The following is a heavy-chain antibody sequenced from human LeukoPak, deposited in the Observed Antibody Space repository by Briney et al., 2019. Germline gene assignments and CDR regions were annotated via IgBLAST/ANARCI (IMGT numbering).Heavy chain of an antibody. J-gene: IGHJ4*02. CDR1: GFTFSSYW. D-gene: IGHD2-2*01. Sequence: PGGSLRLSCAASGFTFSSYWMHWVRQGPGKGLVWVSRINGDGSSTSYADSVKGRLTISRDNAKNTLYLQMNSLRAEDAAVYYCASRYCSSTSCSYYWGQGTLVTVSS. V-gene: IGHV3-74*01. CDR2: INGDGSST. CDR3: ASRYCSSTSCSYY.